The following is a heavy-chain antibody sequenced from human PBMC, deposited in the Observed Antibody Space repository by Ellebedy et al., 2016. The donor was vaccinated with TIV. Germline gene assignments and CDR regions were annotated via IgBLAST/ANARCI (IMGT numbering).Heavy chain of an antibody. D-gene: IGHD5-12*01. CDR1: GYTFTSYG. CDR2: IIPKVALA. J-gene: IGHJ4*02. CDR3: ARQIGYTFGMTPYEN. Sequence: AASVKVSCKASGYTFTSYGISWVRQAPGQGLEWMGRIIPKVALANYAQKFQVRVTISADTATSTVYMEVRSLTSEDTAVYYCARQIGYTFGMTPYENWGQGTLVTVAS. V-gene: IGHV1-69*04.